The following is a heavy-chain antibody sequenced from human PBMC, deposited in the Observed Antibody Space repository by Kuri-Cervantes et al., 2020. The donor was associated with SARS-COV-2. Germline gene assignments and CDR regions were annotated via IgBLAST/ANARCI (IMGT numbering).Heavy chain of an antibody. Sequence: SETLSLTCSVTGGSISGYYWSWIRQSAAKELKWIGRISATGNTNYIPGLKSRVTMSVDTSQSQFSLRLNSVTAADTAVYYCARHPPEYYSLYYFDYWGQGTLVTVSS. CDR3: ARHPPEYYSLYYFDY. CDR2: ISATGNT. J-gene: IGHJ4*02. D-gene: IGHD3-10*01. V-gene: IGHV4-4*07. CDR1: GGSISGYY.